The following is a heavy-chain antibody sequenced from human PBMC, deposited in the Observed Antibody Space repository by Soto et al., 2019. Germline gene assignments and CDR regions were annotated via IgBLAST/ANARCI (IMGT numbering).Heavy chain of an antibody. J-gene: IGHJ5*02. Sequence: SETLSLTCTVSGGSISSYYWSWIRQPPGKGLEWIGYIYYSGSTNYNPSLKSRVTISVDTSKNQFSLKLSSVTAADTAVYYCARHRGDPTANWFDPWGQGTLVTVSS. D-gene: IGHD4-4*01. CDR1: GGSISSYY. CDR2: IYYSGST. V-gene: IGHV4-59*08. CDR3: ARHRGDPTANWFDP.